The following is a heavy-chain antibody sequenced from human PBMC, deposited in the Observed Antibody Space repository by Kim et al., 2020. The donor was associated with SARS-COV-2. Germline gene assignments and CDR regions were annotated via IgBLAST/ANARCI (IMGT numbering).Heavy chain of an antibody. CDR1: GGSFSGYY. CDR3: AREGSLPQVVRHDAFDI. CDR2: ITHSGST. Sequence: SQTLSLTCAVSGGSFSGYYWSWIRQPPGKGLEWIGEITHSGSTNYNPSLKSRVTISGDTSKNQFSLKLSSVTAADTAVYYCAREGSLPQVVRHDAFDIWGQGTMVSVSS. V-gene: IGHV4-34*01. J-gene: IGHJ3*02. D-gene: IGHD3-10*01.